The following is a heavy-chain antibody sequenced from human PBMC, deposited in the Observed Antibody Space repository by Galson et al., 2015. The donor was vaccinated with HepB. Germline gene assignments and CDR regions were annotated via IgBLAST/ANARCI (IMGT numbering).Heavy chain of an antibody. CDR3: ARGSIAVAYPRNDAFDI. V-gene: IGHV3-21*01. D-gene: IGHD6-19*01. CDR1: GFTFSSYS. Sequence: SLRLSCAASGFTFSSYSMNWVRQAPGKGLEWVSSISSSSSYIYYADSVKGRFTISRDNAKNSLYLQMNSLRAEDTAVYYCARGSIAVAYPRNDAFDIWGQGTMVTVSS. J-gene: IGHJ3*02. CDR2: ISSSSSYI.